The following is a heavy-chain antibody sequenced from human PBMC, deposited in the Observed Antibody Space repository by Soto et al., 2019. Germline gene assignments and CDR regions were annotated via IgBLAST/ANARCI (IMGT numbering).Heavy chain of an antibody. D-gene: IGHD3-9*01. CDR1: GFTFSSYA. Sequence: EVQLLESGGGLVQPGGSLRLSCAASGFTFSSYAMSWVRQAPGKGLEWVSAISGRGESTYYADSVKGRFTISRDNSKNTLYLQVKSLRAEDTAVYYCAKAFDYNYGGSGGHNDYWGQRTLVTVSS. V-gene: IGHV3-23*01. CDR2: ISGRGEST. J-gene: IGHJ4*02. CDR3: AKAFDYNYGGSGGHNDY.